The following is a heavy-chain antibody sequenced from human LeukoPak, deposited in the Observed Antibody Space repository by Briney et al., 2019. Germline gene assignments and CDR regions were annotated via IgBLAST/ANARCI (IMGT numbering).Heavy chain of an antibody. CDR1: GFTFSSYG. J-gene: IGHJ6*02. Sequence: PGGSLRLSCAASGFTFSSYGMHWVRQAPGKGLEWVAVIWYDGSNKYYADSVKGRFTISRDNSQNTLYPQMNSLRAEDTAVYYCARELVAVAGTKYYYYGMDVWGQGTTVTVSS. V-gene: IGHV3-33*01. CDR3: ARELVAVAGTKYYYYGMDV. CDR2: IWYDGSNK. D-gene: IGHD6-19*01.